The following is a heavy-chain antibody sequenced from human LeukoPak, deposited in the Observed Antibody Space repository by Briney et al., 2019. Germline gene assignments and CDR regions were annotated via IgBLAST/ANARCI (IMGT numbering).Heavy chain of an antibody. CDR3: ARDFSPPSIAVAGPLQY. J-gene: IGHJ4*02. D-gene: IGHD6-19*01. CDR1: GYTFTSYY. V-gene: IGHV1-46*01. Sequence: ASVKVSCKASGYTFTSYYMHWVRQAPGQGLEWMGIINPSGGSTSYAQKFQGRVTMTRDTSTSTVYMELSSLRSEDTAVYYCARDFSPPSIAVAGPLQYWGQGTLVTVSS. CDR2: INPSGGST.